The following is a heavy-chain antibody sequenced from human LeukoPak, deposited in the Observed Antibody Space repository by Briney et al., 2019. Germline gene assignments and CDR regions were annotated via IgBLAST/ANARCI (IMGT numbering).Heavy chain of an antibody. CDR2: MNPNSGNT. V-gene: IGHV1-8*01. Sequence: ASVKVSCKASGYTFTSYDINWVRQATGQGLEWMGWMNPNSGNTGYAQKFKDRLTMTRDTSTSTAYMELSSLESDDTAVYFCAREGVGGAYAMDVWGQGTTVTVSS. CDR3: AREGVGGAYAMDV. CDR1: GYTFTSYD. D-gene: IGHD2-21*01. J-gene: IGHJ6*02.